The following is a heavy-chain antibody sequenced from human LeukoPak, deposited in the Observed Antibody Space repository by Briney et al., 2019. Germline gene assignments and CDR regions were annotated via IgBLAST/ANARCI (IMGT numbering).Heavy chain of an antibody. J-gene: IGHJ4*02. V-gene: IGHV3-23*01. Sequence: PGGSLRLSCAASGFTFSSHAMSWVRQAPGKGLEWVSAISGSGGSTYYADSVKGRFTISRDNSKNTLYLQMNSLRAEDTAVYYCAKVGYYYDSSGYYYFDYWGQGTLVTVSS. D-gene: IGHD3-22*01. CDR3: AKVGYYYDSSGYYYFDY. CDR1: GFTFSSHA. CDR2: ISGSGGST.